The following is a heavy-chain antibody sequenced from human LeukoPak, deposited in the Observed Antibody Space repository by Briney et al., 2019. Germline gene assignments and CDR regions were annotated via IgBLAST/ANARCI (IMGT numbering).Heavy chain of an antibody. Sequence: KPSETLSLTCTVSGGSIISRSYYWGWIRQPPGTGLEWIESIYYSGSTYYNPSLKSRVTISVDTSKNQFSLKVSSVTAADTAVYYCARRTHGSGSYYSGFDYWGQGTLVTVSS. J-gene: IGHJ4*02. CDR1: GGSIISRSYY. CDR2: IYYSGST. V-gene: IGHV4-39*01. D-gene: IGHD3-10*01. CDR3: ARRTHGSGSYYSGFDY.